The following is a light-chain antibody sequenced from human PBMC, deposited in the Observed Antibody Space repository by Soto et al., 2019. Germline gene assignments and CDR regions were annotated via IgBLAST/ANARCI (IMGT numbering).Light chain of an antibody. Sequence: QSALTQPASVSGSPGQSITIACTGTSSDVGGYNYVSWYQQYPGKAPRLVISDVSNRPSGVSNRFSGSKSGNSASLTISGLQAEDEADYYCSPYTSSSPYVFGTGTKVTVL. CDR1: SSDVGGYNY. CDR2: DVS. V-gene: IGLV2-14*01. J-gene: IGLJ1*01. CDR3: SPYTSSSPYV.